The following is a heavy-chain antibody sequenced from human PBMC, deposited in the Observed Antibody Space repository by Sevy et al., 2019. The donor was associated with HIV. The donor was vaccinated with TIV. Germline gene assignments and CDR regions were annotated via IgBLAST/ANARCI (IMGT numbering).Heavy chain of an antibody. J-gene: IGHJ4*02. Sequence: GGSLRLSCAASGFTFSNAWMSWVRQAPGKGLEWVGRIKSKTDGGKTDYAAPVKGRFTISRDDSKNTLYLQMNSLKTEDTAVYYCTTDEWELGPYYFDYWGQGTLVTVSS. CDR2: IKSKTDGGKT. D-gene: IGHD1-26*01. CDR3: TTDEWELGPYYFDY. V-gene: IGHV3-15*01. CDR1: GFTFSNAW.